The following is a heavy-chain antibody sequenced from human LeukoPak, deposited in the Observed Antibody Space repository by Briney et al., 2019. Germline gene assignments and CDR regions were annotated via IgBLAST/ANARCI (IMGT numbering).Heavy chain of an antibody. J-gene: IGHJ4*02. CDR1: GFTFSSYS. Sequence: PGGSLRLSCAASGFTFSSYSMNWVRQAPGKGLEWVSSTSSSSSYIYYADSVKGRFTISRDNAKNSLYLQMNSLRAEDTAVYYCARDGGYCSSTSCYALSDYWGQGTLVTVSS. CDR2: TSSSSSYI. CDR3: ARDGGYCSSTSCYALSDY. D-gene: IGHD2-2*03. V-gene: IGHV3-21*01.